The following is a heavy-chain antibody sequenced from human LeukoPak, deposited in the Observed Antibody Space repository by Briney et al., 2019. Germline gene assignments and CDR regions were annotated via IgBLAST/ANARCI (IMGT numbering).Heavy chain of an antibody. Sequence: ASVKVSCKASGYTFTSYGINWVRQAPGQGLEWMGWISAYNGNTNYAQKLQGRVTMTTDTSTSTAYMELRSLRSDDTALYCCARDSKPLFGVVIEDYYYYYMDVWGKGTTVTVSS. D-gene: IGHD3-3*01. CDR2: ISAYNGNT. CDR3: ARDSKPLFGVVIEDYYYYYMDV. J-gene: IGHJ6*03. CDR1: GYTFTSYG. V-gene: IGHV1-18*01.